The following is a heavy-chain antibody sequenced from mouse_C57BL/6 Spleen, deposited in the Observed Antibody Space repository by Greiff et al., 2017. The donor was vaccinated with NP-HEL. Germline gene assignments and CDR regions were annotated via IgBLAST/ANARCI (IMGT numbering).Heavy chain of an antibody. V-gene: IGHV1-18*01. D-gene: IGHD2-4*01. CDR2: INPNNGGT. J-gene: IGHJ3*01. CDR1: GYTFTDYN. CDR3: ARRDDYDGPWFAY. Sequence: VQLKQSGPELVKPGASVKIPCKASGYTFTDYNMDWVKQSHGKSLEWIGDINPNNGGTIYNQKFKGKATLTVDKSSSTAYMELRSLTSEDTAVYYCARRDDYDGPWFAYWGQGTLVTVSA.